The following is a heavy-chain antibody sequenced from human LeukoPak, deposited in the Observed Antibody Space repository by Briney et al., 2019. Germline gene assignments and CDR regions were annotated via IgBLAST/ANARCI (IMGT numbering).Heavy chain of an antibody. V-gene: IGHV4-59*01. CDR1: GGSISSYY. J-gene: IGHJ4*02. Sequence: SETLSLTCTVSGGSISSYYWSWIRRPPGKGLEWIGYIYYSGSTNYNPSLKSRVTISVDTSKNQFSLKLSSVTAADTAVYYCARSVKWELLRYNYFDYWGQGTLVTVSS. D-gene: IGHD1-26*01. CDR2: IYYSGST. CDR3: ARSVKWELLRYNYFDY.